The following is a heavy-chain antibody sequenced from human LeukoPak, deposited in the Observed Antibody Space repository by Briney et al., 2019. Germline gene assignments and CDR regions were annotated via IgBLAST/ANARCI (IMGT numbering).Heavy chain of an antibody. Sequence: GRSLRLSCAASGFTFSSYAMRWVRQAPGKGLEWVSAISSSGGSTYYADSVKGRFTISRHTSKDTLYLQMNSPRAEDTAVYYCAKDGAPAPSALVVVITGRFDYWGQGTLVTVSS. CDR3: AKDGAPAPSALVVVITGRFDY. J-gene: IGHJ4*02. CDR2: ISSSGGST. V-gene: IGHV3-23*01. CDR1: GFTFSSYA. D-gene: IGHD3-22*01.